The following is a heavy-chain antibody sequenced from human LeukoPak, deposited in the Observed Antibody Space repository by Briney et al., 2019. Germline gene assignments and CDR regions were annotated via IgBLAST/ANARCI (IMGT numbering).Heavy chain of an antibody. CDR1: GFTFSSYE. D-gene: IGHD7-27*01. J-gene: IGHJ4*02. V-gene: IGHV3-48*03. CDR2: ISSSGSTI. Sequence: QPGGSLRLSCAASGFTFSSYEMNWVRQAPGKGLEWVSYISSSGSTIYYADSVKGRFTISRDNAKNSLYLQMNSLRAEDTAVYYCARGEAGDLGNPAYYFDYWGQGTLVTVSS. CDR3: ARGEAGDLGNPAYYFDY.